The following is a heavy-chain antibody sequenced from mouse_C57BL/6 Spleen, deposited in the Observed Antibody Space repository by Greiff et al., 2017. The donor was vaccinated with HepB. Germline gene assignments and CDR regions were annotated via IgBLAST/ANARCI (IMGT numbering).Heavy chain of an antibody. CDR2: ISYSGST. CDR3: TRTARIKY. V-gene: IGHV3-2*02. Sequence: EVQLQESGPGLVKPSQSLSLTCTVTGYSITSGYVWNWIRQFPGNKLEWMGYISYSGSTNYNPSLKRRISITLDTSKNQFFLQLNSVTTEDTATYYCTRTARIKYWGQGTTLTVSS. D-gene: IGHD1-2*01. CDR1: GYSITSGYV. J-gene: IGHJ2*01.